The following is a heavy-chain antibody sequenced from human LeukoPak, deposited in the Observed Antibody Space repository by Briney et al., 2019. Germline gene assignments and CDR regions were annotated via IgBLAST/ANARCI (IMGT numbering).Heavy chain of an antibody. J-gene: IGHJ4*02. CDR3: AKGGPHIGAQPLFDY. D-gene: IGHD6-6*01. CDR2: IRYDGSNK. CDR1: GFTFSDYG. Sequence: GGSLRLSCAASGFTFSDYGMHWVRQAPGKGLEWVAFIRYDGSNKYYVDSVKGRFTISRDNSKNTLSLQMNSLRPEDTAVYYCAKGGPHIGAQPLFDYWGQGTLVTVSS. V-gene: IGHV3-30*02.